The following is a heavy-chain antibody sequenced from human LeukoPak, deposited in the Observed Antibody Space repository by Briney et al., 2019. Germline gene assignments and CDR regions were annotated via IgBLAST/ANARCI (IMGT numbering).Heavy chain of an antibody. D-gene: IGHD3-22*01. CDR2: VNPNNGDT. J-gene: IGHJ5*02. CDR1: GYPFNGYY. Sequence: GSVKVSCKASGYPFNGYYLHWVRQAPGQGLEWMGWVNPNNGDTNYAEKFETRVTMTRDTSINTAYMELTSLRSDDTAVYYCARDLADDFDSSAINWFDPWGPGALVTVSS. V-gene: IGHV1-2*02. CDR3: ARDLADDFDSSAINWFDP.